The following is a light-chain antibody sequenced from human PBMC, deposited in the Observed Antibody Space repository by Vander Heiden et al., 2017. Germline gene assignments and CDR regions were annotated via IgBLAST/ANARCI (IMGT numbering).Light chain of an antibody. Sequence: SVLTQPPSVSGAPGQRVTISCTGRISNIGEGYDVHWYQQLPGTATKLLIYGNSNRPSGVPDRVSGSKSGTSASLAITGLQAEDEADDYCQSYDSSLSGPVVFGGGTKLTVL. J-gene: IGLJ2*01. V-gene: IGLV1-40*01. CDR3: QSYDSSLSGPVV. CDR1: ISNIGEGYD. CDR2: GNS.